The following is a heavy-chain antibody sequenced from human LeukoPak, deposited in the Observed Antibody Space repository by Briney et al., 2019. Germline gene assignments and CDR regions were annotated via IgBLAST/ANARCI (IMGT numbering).Heavy chain of an antibody. CDR2: IYYGGST. D-gene: IGHD3-9*01. V-gene: IGHV4-59*08. CDR3: ARHAQDYYDILTGYLDY. J-gene: IGHJ4*02. CDR1: GGSISSYY. Sequence: SETLSLTCTVSGGSISSYYWSWIRQPPGKGLEWIGYIYYGGSTNYNPSLKSRVTISVDTSKNQFSLKLSSVTAADTAVYYCARHAQDYYDILTGYLDYWGQGTLVTVSS.